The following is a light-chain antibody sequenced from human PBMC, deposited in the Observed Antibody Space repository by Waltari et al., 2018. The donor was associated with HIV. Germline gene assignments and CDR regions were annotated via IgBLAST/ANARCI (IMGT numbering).Light chain of an antibody. CDR2: DVS. V-gene: IGLV2-14*03. CDR3: SSYTSSSTLFYV. Sequence: QSALTQPASVSGSPGQSITISCPGTSSDVGGYNYVSWSQQHPGKAPKLMIYDVSNRPSGVSNRFSGSKSGNTASLTISGLQAEDEADYYCSSYTSSSTLFYVFGTGTKVTVL. CDR1: SSDVGGYNY. J-gene: IGLJ1*01.